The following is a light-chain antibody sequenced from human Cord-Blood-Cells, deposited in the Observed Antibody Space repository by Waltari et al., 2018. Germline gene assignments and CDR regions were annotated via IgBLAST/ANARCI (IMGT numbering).Light chain of an antibody. CDR2: EDN. CDR3: QSYDSSNWV. V-gene: IGLV6-57*02. CDR1: SRPLATNY. Sequence: NFMLTQPHSVSESPGKTVTISCTGSSRPLATNYVQWYQQRPGSAPTTVIYEDNQRPSGVPDRFSGSIDSSSNSASLTISGLKTEDEADYYCQSYDSSNWVFGGGTKLTVL. J-gene: IGLJ3*02.